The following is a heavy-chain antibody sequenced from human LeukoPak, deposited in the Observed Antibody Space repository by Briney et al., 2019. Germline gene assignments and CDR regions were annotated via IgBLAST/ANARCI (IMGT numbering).Heavy chain of an antibody. CDR1: GFTFSSYS. V-gene: IGHV3-21*01. CDR3: ARVGYDSSGSDY. CDR2: ISSSSSYI. D-gene: IGHD3-22*01. J-gene: IGHJ4*02. Sequence: GGSLRLSCAASGFTFSSYSMNWVRQAPGKGLEWASSISSSSSYIYYADSVKGRFTISRDNAKNSLYLEMNSLRAEDTAVYYCARVGYDSSGSDYWGQGTLVTVSS.